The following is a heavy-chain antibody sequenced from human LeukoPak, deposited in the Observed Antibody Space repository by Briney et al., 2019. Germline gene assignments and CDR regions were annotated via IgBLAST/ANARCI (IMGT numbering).Heavy chain of an antibody. Sequence: GGSLRLSCAASGFTFSSYGMHWVRQAPGKRLEWVAVIWYDGSNKYYADSVKGRFTISRDNSKNTLYLQMNNLRAEDTAVYYCARAYYDFWSGFYGMDVWGQGTTVTVSS. CDR2: IWYDGSNK. J-gene: IGHJ6*02. CDR1: GFTFSSYG. V-gene: IGHV3-33*01. D-gene: IGHD3-3*01. CDR3: ARAYYDFWSGFYGMDV.